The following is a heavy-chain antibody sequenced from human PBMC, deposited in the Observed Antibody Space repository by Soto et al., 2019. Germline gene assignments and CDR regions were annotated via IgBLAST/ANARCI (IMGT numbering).Heavy chain of an antibody. CDR1: GYTFTDYG. V-gene: IGHV1-18*01. D-gene: IGHD6-13*01. J-gene: IGHJ4*02. Sequence: QVQLMQSGAEVKKPGASVRVSCKASGYTFTDYGISWVRQATGQGLECMAWMSTYNGDRNYAQKIQDRVTLTTDTSTNTAYMELGSRTSDDTAVYYCARDIMRCSNWPRFDYWGKGTPVTVSP. CDR2: MSTYNGDR. CDR3: ARDIMRCSNWPRFDY.